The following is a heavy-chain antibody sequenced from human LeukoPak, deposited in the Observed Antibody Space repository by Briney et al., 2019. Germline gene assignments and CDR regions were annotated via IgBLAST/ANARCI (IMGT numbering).Heavy chain of an antibody. CDR2: TSYDGSNK. V-gene: IGHV3-30*18. CDR1: GLTFSTYA. J-gene: IGHJ5*02. Sequence: GGSLRLSCAASGLTFSTYAMHWVRHAPGKGLEWVAVTSYDGSNKYYADSVKGRFTFSRDNSKNTLYLQITTPRAEDTAVYYCAKDVSWNWFDPWGQGTLVTVSS. CDR3: AKDVSWNWFDP.